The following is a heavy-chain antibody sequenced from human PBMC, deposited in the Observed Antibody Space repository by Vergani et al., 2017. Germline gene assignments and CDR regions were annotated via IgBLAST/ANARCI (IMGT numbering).Heavy chain of an antibody. D-gene: IGHD5-12*01. Sequence: QVQLQESGPGLVKPSQPLSLTCTVSGGSISSGGYYWSWIRQHPGKGLEWIVYIYYSGSTYYNPSLKSRVTISVETTKNQFSLKLSSVTAADTAVYYCAATISYYYFNMDVWGKGTTVTVSS. CDR1: GGSISSGGYY. CDR2: IYYSGST. CDR3: AATISYYYFNMDV. J-gene: IGHJ6*03. V-gene: IGHV4-31*03.